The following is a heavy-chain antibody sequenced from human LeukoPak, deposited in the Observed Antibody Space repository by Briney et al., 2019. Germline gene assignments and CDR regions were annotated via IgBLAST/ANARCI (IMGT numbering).Heavy chain of an antibody. D-gene: IGHD1-26*01. J-gene: IGHJ4*02. Sequence: ASVKVSCKTSGYTFTYYVISWVRQAPGQGLEWMGWINAYNGNTNDAQKFQGSVTMTTDTSTSTAYMELRSLRSDDTAVYYCARGEKPYDYWGQGTLVSVSS. CDR1: GYTFTYYV. CDR3: ARGEKPYDY. CDR2: INAYNGNT. V-gene: IGHV1-18*01.